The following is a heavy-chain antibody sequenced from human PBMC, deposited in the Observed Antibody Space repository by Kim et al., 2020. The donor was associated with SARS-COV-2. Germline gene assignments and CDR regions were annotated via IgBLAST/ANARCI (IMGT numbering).Heavy chain of an antibody. J-gene: IGHJ1*01. CDR1: GYTFTSYG. D-gene: IGHD3-16*02. V-gene: IGHV1-18*01. CDR2: ISAYNGNT. CDR3: ARDRGYDYVWGSYPQEYFQH. Sequence: ASVKVSCKASGYTFTSYGISWVRQAPGQGLEWMGWISAYNGNTNYAQKLQGRVTMTTDTSTSTAYMELRSLRSDDTAVYYCARDRGYDYVWGSYPQEYFQHWGQGTLVTVSS.